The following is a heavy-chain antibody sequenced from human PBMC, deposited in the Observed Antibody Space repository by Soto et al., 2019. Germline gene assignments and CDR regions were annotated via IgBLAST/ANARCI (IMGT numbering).Heavy chain of an antibody. Sequence: EMQLLVSGGGLVQPGGSLRLSCAASGFPFSSYAMSWVRQAPGKVLEWVSGISGSGGLTYYADSVKGRFTNSRHNAKNALYLQMNSLIASDTAVYYCGKSLSASHYYLFDHLCQGPVVSVSS. CDR1: GFPFSSYA. V-gene: IGHV3-23*01. CDR3: GKSLSASHYYLFDH. J-gene: IGHJ4*02. D-gene: IGHD3-10*01. CDR2: ISGSGGLT.